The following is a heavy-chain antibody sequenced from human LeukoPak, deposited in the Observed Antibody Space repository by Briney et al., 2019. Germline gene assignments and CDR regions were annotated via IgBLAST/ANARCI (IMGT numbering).Heavy chain of an antibody. Sequence: PSETLSLTCAVYGGSFSGYYWSWIRQPPGKGLEWVSYISSSGSTIYYADSVKGRFTISRDNSKNTLYLQMNSLRAEDTAVYYCAKRMLDGSGTYTYYYYYMDVWGKGTTVTVSS. V-gene: IGHV3-11*04. CDR1: GGSFSGYY. CDR2: ISSSGSTI. D-gene: IGHD3-10*01. CDR3: AKRMLDGSGTYTYYYYYMDV. J-gene: IGHJ6*03.